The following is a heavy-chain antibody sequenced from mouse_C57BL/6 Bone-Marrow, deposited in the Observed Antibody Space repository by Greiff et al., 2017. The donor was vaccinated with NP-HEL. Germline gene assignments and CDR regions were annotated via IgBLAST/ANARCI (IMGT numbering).Heavy chain of an antibody. V-gene: IGHV1-81*01. D-gene: IGHD1-1*01. CDR3: AIREITTVVDDYAMDY. Sequence: QVQLKQSGAELARPGASVKLSCKASGYTFTSYGISWVKQRTGQGLEWIGEIYPRSGNTYYNEKFKGKATLTADKSSSTAYMELRSLTSEDSAVYFCAIREITTVVDDYAMDYWGQGTSVTVSS. CDR2: IYPRSGNT. J-gene: IGHJ4*01. CDR1: GYTFTSYG.